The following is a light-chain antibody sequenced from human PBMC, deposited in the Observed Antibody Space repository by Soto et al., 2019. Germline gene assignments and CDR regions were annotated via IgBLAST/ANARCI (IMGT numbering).Light chain of an antibody. Sequence: QSALTQPASVSGSPGQSITISCTGTSSDVGGYNYVSWYQQHPGKAPKLMICDVSNRPSGVSNRFSGSKSGNTASLTISGLQAVDEADYYCSSYTSSSTYVFGTGTKVTVL. CDR3: SSYTSSSTYV. J-gene: IGLJ1*01. CDR2: DVS. CDR1: SSDVGGYNY. V-gene: IGLV2-14*01.